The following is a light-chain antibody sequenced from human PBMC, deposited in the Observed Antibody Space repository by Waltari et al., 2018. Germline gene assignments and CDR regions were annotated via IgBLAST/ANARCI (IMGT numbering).Light chain of an antibody. Sequence: EIVLTQSPATLSLSPGERATPSCRASQSVNNFLAWYQQKPGQAPRLLMYDASNRATGIPARFSGSGSGTDFTLTITSLEPEDFAVYYCQQRSTWYTFGQGTKLEIK. CDR2: DAS. CDR1: QSVNNF. CDR3: QQRSTWYT. J-gene: IGKJ2*01. V-gene: IGKV3-11*01.